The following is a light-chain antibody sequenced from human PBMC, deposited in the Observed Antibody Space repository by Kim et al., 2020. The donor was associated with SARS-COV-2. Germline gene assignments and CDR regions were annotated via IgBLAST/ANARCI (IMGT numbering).Light chain of an antibody. Sequence: DIHMTQSPSTLSASLGDRVTITCRASQSIGNLLAWYQQKPGKAPDLLIYDVSSLERGVPSRFSGSGSATEFTLTISSLQPDDHATYYCQQYSTYLPWTFGKGTKVDIK. CDR3: QQYSTYLPWT. CDR1: QSIGNL. CDR2: DVS. V-gene: IGKV1-5*01. J-gene: IGKJ1*01.